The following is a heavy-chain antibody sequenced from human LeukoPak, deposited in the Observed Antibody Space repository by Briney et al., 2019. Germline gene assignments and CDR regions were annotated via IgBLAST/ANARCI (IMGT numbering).Heavy chain of an antibody. J-gene: IGHJ4*02. CDR2: ITSGSSII. V-gene: IGHV3-48*01. CDR3: AREDCNSTNCSHFDY. D-gene: IGHD2-2*01. Sequence: GGSLRLSCAASGFTFSSYAMSWVRQAPGKGLEWVSYITSGSSIIHYADSVKGRFTISRDNAKNSMYLQMNSLRVEDTAVYYCAREDCNSTNCSHFDYWGRGILVTVSS. CDR1: GFTFSSYA.